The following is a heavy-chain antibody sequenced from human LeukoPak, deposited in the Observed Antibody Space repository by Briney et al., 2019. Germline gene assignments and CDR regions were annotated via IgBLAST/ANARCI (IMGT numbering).Heavy chain of an antibody. CDR1: GFTFTGYY. Sequence: ASVKVSCKASGFTFTGYYIHWVRQAPGQGLERMGYINPHSGGTNSPQKVQGRVAMTTDTSISAAYMELSSLISDDTAMYYCVREGNELLSNNFDYWGQGTLVTVSS. D-gene: IGHD2-21*02. J-gene: IGHJ4*02. V-gene: IGHV1-2*02. CDR2: INPHSGGT. CDR3: VREGNELLSNNFDY.